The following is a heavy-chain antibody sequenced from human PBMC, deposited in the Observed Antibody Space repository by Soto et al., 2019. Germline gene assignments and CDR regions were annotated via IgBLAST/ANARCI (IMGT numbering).Heavy chain of an antibody. D-gene: IGHD1-20*01. Sequence: QVKLVQSGAEVKKPGASVKVSCKASGYIFSTYDINWVRQAPGQGLEWMGWLNPNSGNTGYAQKFQGRVTMTRNTYINTGYMELSSLGSEATAVYYCARDHRYNWNDEGWFDPWGQGTLVTVSS. CDR3: ARDHRYNWNDEGWFDP. J-gene: IGHJ5*02. V-gene: IGHV1-8*01. CDR1: GYIFSTYD. CDR2: LNPNSGNT.